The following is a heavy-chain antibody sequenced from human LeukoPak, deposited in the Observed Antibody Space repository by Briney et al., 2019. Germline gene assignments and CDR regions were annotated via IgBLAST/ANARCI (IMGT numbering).Heavy chain of an antibody. CDR3: ASSGWTGWFDY. D-gene: IGHD6-19*01. V-gene: IGHV4-34*01. J-gene: IGHJ4*02. Sequence: SETLSLTCAVYGGSFSGYYWSWIRQPPGKGLEWIGEINHSGSTNYNPSLTSRVTISVDTSKNQFSLELSSVTAADTAVYYCASSGWTGWFDYWGQRTLGTVSS. CDR2: INHSGST. CDR1: GGSFSGYY.